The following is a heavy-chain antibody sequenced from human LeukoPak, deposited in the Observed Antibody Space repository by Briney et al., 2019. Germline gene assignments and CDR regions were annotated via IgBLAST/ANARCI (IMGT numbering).Heavy chain of an antibody. J-gene: IGHJ4*02. CDR1: GDSMRIGFYY. CDR2: IYYSGGT. V-gene: IGHV4-30-4*02. Sequence: SDTLSLTCTVSGDSMRIGFYYWRWIPQHPGKGLEWLEYIYYSGGTYYHPSFKSRVTIPVNSSKNQLSPELSSLTAADPAGYFCAREPYSSSFDYWGQGTLVIVTS. D-gene: IGHD4-11*01. CDR3: AREPYSSSFDY.